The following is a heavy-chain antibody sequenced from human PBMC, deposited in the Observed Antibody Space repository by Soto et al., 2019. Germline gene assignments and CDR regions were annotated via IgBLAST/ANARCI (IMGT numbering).Heavy chain of an antibody. CDR3: VSGSTYCGGDCASY. CDR2: IIPILGIA. CDR1: GGTFSSYS. Sequence: QVQLVQSGAEVKKPGSSVKVSCKASGGTFSSYSISWVRQAPGQGLEWMGRIIPILGIANYAQKFQGRVTITADKSTSTAYMELSSLRSEDTAVYYCVSGSTYCGGDCASYWGQGTLVTVSS. V-gene: IGHV1-69*02. J-gene: IGHJ4*02. D-gene: IGHD2-21*01.